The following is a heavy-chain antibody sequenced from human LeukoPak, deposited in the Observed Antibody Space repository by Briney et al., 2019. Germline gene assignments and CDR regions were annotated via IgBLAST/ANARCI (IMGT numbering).Heavy chain of an antibody. CDR2: IYHSGST. V-gene: IGHV4-38-2*02. Sequence: SETLSLTCTVSGYSISSGYYWGWIRQPPGKGLEWIGSIYHSGSTYYNPSLKSRVTISVDTSKNQFFLKLSSVTAADTAVYYCARDIYYGSGSYSRWGSDAFDIWGQGTMVTVSS. J-gene: IGHJ3*02. CDR1: GYSISSGYY. D-gene: IGHD3-10*01. CDR3: ARDIYYGSGSYSRWGSDAFDI.